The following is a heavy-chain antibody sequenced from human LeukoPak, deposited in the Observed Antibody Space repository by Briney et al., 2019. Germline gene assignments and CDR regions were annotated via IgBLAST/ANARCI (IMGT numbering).Heavy chain of an antibody. V-gene: IGHV3-23*01. D-gene: IGHD2-2*01. CDR2: ISGSGGST. Sequence: GGSLRLSCAASGFTFSTYGMQWVRQAPGKGLEWVSVISGSGGSTYYADSVKGRFTISRDNSKNTLYLQMNSLRAEDTAVYYCAKEGCSSTNCSPYYFDYWGQGTLVTVSS. J-gene: IGHJ4*02. CDR1: GFTFSTYG. CDR3: AKEGCSSTNCSPYYFDY.